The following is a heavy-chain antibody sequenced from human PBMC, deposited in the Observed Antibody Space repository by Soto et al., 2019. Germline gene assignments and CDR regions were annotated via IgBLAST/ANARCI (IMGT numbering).Heavy chain of an antibody. CDR2: INQDGSER. CDR1: GFTFSTYW. D-gene: IGHD3-16*01. Sequence: EVQLVESGGGLVQPGGSLRLPCAASGFTFSTYWMTWVRQPPGKGLEWVASINQDGSERYYGDSVRGRFTISRDNAKNSLYLQKNSLRAEDTAVYYCVCGGNFFVYWGQGTLVTVSP. V-gene: IGHV3-7*01. CDR3: VCGGNFFVY. J-gene: IGHJ4*02.